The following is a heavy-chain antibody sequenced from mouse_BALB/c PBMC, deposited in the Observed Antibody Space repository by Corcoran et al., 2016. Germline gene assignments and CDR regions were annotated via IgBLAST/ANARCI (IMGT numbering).Heavy chain of an antibody. Sequence: EVQLQQSGPELVKPGASVKMSCKASGYTFTSYVMHWVKQKPGQGLEWIGYINPYNDGTKYNETFKGKATLTSDKSSSTAYMELSSLTSEDSAVYYCARDGNYVREYFDYWGQGTTLTVSS. D-gene: IGHD2-1*01. CDR3: ARDGNYVREYFDY. CDR1: GYTFTSYV. CDR2: INPYNDGT. J-gene: IGHJ2*01. V-gene: IGHV1S136*01.